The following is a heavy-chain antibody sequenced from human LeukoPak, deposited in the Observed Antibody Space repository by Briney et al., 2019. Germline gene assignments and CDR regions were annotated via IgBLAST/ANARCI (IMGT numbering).Heavy chain of an antibody. CDR2: ITNSGTTI. CDR1: GFIFNDYY. D-gene: IGHD2-15*01. CDR3: ARESSGVDFDY. Sequence: GGSLRLSCAASGFIFNDYYMTWFRQAPGKGPEWVSYITNSGTTIHRDSVKGRFTISRDNAKNSLYLQMNSLRVEDTALYYCARESSGVDFDYWGQGTLVTVSS. J-gene: IGHJ4*02. V-gene: IGHV3-11*04.